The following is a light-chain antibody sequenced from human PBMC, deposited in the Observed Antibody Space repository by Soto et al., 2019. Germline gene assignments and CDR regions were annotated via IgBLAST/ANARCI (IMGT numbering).Light chain of an antibody. V-gene: IGKV1-5*03. J-gene: IGKJ5*01. CDR1: QSITSW. CDR3: QQYSSNSIT. CDR2: RAS. Sequence: DIQMTQSPSTLSASVGDRGTITCRASQSITSWLAWYQQKPGKAPKLLIYRASSLQSGVPSRFSGSGSGTQFTLTITSQQPDDFSSYYCQQYSSNSITFGQGTRLEIK.